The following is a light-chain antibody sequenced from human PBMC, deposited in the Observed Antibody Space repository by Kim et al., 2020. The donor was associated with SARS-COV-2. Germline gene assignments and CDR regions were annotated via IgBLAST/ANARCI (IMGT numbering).Light chain of an antibody. Sequence: GQTASITCSGYKLGDKYVSWYQQKPGQSPVVVIYQDKKRPSGIPERFSGSNSGNTATLTISATQAMDEADYYCQAWDSSTHNYVFGAGTKVTVL. CDR2: QDK. J-gene: IGLJ1*01. CDR3: QAWDSSTHNYV. V-gene: IGLV3-1*01. CDR1: KLGDKY.